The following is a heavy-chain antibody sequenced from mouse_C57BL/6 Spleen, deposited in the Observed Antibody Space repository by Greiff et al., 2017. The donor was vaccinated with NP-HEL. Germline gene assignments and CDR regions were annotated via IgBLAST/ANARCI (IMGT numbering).Heavy chain of an antibody. Sequence: QVQLQQPGAELVRPGSSVKLSCKASGYTFTSYWMHWVKQRPIQGLEWIGNIDPSDSETHYNQKFKDKATLTVDKSSSTAYMQLSSLTSEDSAVYYCAREDYYSNLYAMDYWGQGTSVTVSS. J-gene: IGHJ4*01. CDR1: GYTFTSYW. CDR3: AREDYYSNLYAMDY. D-gene: IGHD2-5*01. V-gene: IGHV1-52*01. CDR2: IDPSDSET.